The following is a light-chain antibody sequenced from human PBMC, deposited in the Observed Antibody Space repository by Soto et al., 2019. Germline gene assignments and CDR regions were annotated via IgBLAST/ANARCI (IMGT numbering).Light chain of an antibody. J-gene: IGLJ1*01. CDR3: SSHAGSSVV. Sequence: QSALTQPRSVSGSPGQSVTISCTGASSDVGGYNYVSWYQQHPGKAPELMIYDVTTRPSGVPDRFSGSKSGNTASLTISGLQAEDGADYYCSSHAGSSVVFGTGTKVTVL. CDR1: SSDVGGYNY. V-gene: IGLV2-11*01. CDR2: DVT.